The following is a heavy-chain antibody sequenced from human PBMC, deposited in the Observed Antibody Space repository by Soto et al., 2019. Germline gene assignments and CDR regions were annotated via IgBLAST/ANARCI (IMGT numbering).Heavy chain of an antibody. V-gene: IGHV4-59*01. CDR1: GGSIRSYY. J-gene: IGHJ4*02. Sequence: QVQLQESGPGLVKPSETLSLTCTVSGGSIRSYYWSWIRQPPGKGLEWIGYIYYSGSTNYNPSLTSRVTILVDMSKNQFSLKLRSVTAADTAVYYCAGADYGGNSGLGAFDYWGQGTLVTVSS. D-gene: IGHD4-17*01. CDR2: IYYSGST. CDR3: AGADYGGNSGLGAFDY.